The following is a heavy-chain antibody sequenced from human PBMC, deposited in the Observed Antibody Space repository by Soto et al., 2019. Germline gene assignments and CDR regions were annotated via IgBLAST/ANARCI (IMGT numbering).Heavy chain of an antibody. Sequence: EVQLVESGGDLVQPGGSLSLSCAASGFTFSGHWMHWVRQVPGKGLEWVSRINTDGGSSAYADSVKGRFTISRDNAKNTLYLQMNGLRTEDTAVHYCAREAGYCSRTSCYRRAFDTWGQGTTVTVSS. CDR2: INTDGGSS. D-gene: IGHD2-2*01. CDR3: AREAGYCSRTSCYRRAFDT. CDR1: GFTFSGHW. V-gene: IGHV3-74*03. J-gene: IGHJ3*02.